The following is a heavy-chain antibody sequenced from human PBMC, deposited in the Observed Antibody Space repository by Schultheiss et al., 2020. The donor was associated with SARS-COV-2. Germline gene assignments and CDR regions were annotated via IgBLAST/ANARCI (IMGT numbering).Heavy chain of an antibody. CDR1: GFTFSSYS. D-gene: IGHD6-6*01. J-gene: IGHJ6*03. CDR3: AREAEDSSWGYYYYYMDV. CDR2: ISSSSSYI. Sequence: LSLTCAASGFTFSSYSMNWVRQAPGKGLEWVSYISSSSSYIYYADSVKGRFTISRDNAKNSLYLQMNSLRAEDTAVYYCAREAEDSSWGYYYYYMDVWGKGTTVTVSS. V-gene: IGHV3-21*05.